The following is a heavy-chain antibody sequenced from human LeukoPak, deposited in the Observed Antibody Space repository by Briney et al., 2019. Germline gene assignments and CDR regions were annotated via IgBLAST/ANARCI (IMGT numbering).Heavy chain of an antibody. D-gene: IGHD3-9*01. CDR2: IKQDGSEK. Sequence: GGSLRLSCAASGFTFSSYWMSWVRQAPGKGLEWVANIKQDGSEKYYVDSVKGRFTISRDNAKNSLYLQMNSLSAEDTAVYYCARGGLTDYYYYGMDVWGRGTTVTVSS. J-gene: IGHJ6*02. V-gene: IGHV3-7*01. CDR1: GFTFSSYW. CDR3: ARGGLTDYYYYGMDV.